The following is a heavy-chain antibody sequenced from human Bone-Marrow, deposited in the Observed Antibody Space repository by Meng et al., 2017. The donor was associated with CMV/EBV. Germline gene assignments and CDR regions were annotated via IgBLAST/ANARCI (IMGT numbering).Heavy chain of an antibody. CDR2: INHSGST. CDR1: GGSFSGHY. D-gene: IGHD2-2*01. Sequence: GSLRLSCAVYGGSFSGHYWSWIRQPPGKGLEWIGEINHSGSTNYNPSLKSRVTISVDTSKNQFSLKLSSVTAADTAVYYCARAYQLADYYYYGMDVWGQGTSVTVSS. V-gene: IGHV4-34*01. CDR3: ARAYQLADYYYYGMDV. J-gene: IGHJ6*02.